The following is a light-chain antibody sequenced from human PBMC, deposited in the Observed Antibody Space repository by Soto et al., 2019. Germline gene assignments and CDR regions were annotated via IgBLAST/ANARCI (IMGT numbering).Light chain of an antibody. Sequence: DIQMTQSPSSLSASVGDIVAITWRASQSISSYLNWYQQKPGKAPKLLIYKASTLKSGVPSRFSGSGSGTEFTLTISSLQPDDFATYYCQHYNSYSEAFGQGTKVDI. CDR2: KAS. CDR3: QHYNSYSEA. J-gene: IGKJ1*01. CDR1: QSISSY. V-gene: IGKV1-5*03.